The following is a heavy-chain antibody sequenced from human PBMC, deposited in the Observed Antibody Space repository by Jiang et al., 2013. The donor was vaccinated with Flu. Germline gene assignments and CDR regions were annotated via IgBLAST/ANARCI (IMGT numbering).Heavy chain of an antibody. CDR1: GGSINNYY. D-gene: IGHD4-17*01. CDR3: ASPSPYGDYFNY. Sequence: GSGLVKPSETLSLTCTVSGGSINNYYWSWIRQPAGKGLEWIGRIDTSGSTNYNPSLKSRVTMSVDTSKNQFSLKLNSVTAADTAIYYCASPSPYGDYFNYWGQGTLVTVSS. V-gene: IGHV4-4*07. CDR2: IDTSGST. J-gene: IGHJ4*02.